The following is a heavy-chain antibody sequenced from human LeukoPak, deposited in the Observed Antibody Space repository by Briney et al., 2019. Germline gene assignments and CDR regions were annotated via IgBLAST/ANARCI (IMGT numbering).Heavy chain of an antibody. Sequence: GGSLRLSCAASGFTVSSNYMSWVRQAPGKGLEWVSSLSESGDVTSYADSVKGRFTISRDNSRNILHLQMSSLRAEDTAIYYCAKQFVDIWGQGTLVIVSS. CDR2: LSESGDVT. V-gene: IGHV3-23*01. D-gene: IGHD5-24*01. CDR1: GFTVSSNY. J-gene: IGHJ5*02. CDR3: AKQFVDI.